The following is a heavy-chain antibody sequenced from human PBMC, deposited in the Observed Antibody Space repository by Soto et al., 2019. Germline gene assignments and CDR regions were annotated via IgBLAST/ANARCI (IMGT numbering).Heavy chain of an antibody. CDR2: FDPEDGET. J-gene: IGHJ4*02. D-gene: IGHD3-3*01. CDR1: GYGLTVLS. CDR3: ATVGTTIFGVVTRGLGY. Sequence: ASVKVSCKVAGYGLTVLSMHWVRQAPRKGLEWMGGFDPEDGETIYAQKFQGRVTMTEDTSTDTAYMELSSLRSEDTAVYYCATVGTTIFGVVTRGLGYWGQGTLVTVSS. V-gene: IGHV1-24*01.